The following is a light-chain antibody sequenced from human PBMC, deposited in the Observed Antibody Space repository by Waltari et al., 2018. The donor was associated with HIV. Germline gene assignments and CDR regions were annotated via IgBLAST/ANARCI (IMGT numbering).Light chain of an antibody. Sequence: QSVLTQPPSASGTPGQRVTISCSGSSSNIGSNAVNWYQQLPGTAPKLLIYSNNQRPSGVPDRFSGSKSGTSASLAISVLQSEDDADYYCASWDDSLNGYVFGTGTKVTVL. CDR1: SSNIGSNA. V-gene: IGLV1-44*01. J-gene: IGLJ1*01. CDR3: ASWDDSLNGYV. CDR2: SNN.